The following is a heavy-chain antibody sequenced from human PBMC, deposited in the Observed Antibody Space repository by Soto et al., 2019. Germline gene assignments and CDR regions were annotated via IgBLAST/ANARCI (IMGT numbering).Heavy chain of an antibody. J-gene: IGHJ4*02. CDR3: ARSGGAMIVVVYFDY. Sequence: SVKVSCKASGGTFSSYAISWVRQAPGQGLECMGGIIPIFGTANYAQKFQGRVTITADDSSSTAYMELSSLRSEDTAVYYCARSGGAMIVVVYFDYWGQGTLVTVSS. D-gene: IGHD3-22*01. CDR2: IIPIFGTA. CDR1: GGTFSSYA. V-gene: IGHV1-69*13.